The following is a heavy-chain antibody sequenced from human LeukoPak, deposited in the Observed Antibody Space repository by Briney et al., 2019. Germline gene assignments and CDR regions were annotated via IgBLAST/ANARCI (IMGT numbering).Heavy chain of an antibody. D-gene: IGHD3-9*01. CDR3: WRIGILRSTDAFDF. CDR2: IGDTGAFT. J-gene: IGHJ3*01. Sequence: QPGGSLRLSCVASGFTFVDYGMNWVRQTPGKGLEYVASIGDTGAFTFYADSVKGRFTLFRDNSKNTLYLQMNSMTAEDTAVYYCWRIGILRSTDAFDFWGQGTMVTVSS. CDR1: GFTFVDYG. V-gene: IGHV3-23*01.